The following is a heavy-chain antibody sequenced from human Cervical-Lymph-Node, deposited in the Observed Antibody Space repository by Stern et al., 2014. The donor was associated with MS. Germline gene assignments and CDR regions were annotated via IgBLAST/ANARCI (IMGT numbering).Heavy chain of an antibody. CDR3: AREAPVEPAATDAFDI. CDR2: IWSDGTNS. J-gene: IGHJ3*02. V-gene: IGHV3-33*01. Sequence: VQLVESGGGVVQPGRSLRLSCAASGVTFSTYGMHWVRQAPGKGLEWVAVIWSDGTNSLYADSVKGRFTISRDNSKNTLYLQMNTLRTEDTAVYYCAREAPVEPAATDAFDIWGRGTMVAVSS. D-gene: IGHD2-2*01. CDR1: GVTFSTYG.